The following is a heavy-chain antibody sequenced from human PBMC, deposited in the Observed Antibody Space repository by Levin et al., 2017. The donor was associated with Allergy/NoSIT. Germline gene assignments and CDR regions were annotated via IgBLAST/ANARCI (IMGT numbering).Heavy chain of an antibody. D-gene: IGHD5-18*01. J-gene: IGHJ4*02. CDR1: GGSFSGSY. CDR3: ARVVYSHGYLLDY. V-gene: IGHV4-34*01. CDR2: ISHSGNT. Sequence: SQTLSLTCTVYGGSFSGSYWTWIRQPPGKGLEWIGEISHSGNTNYSPSLKSRVTISVDTSRNQFSLRLSSVTAADTAIYYCARVVYSHGYLLDYWGQGTLVTVSS.